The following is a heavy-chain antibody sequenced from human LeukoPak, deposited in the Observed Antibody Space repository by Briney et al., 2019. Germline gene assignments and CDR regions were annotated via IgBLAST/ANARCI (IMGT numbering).Heavy chain of an antibody. Sequence: KPSETLSLTCAVYGGSFSGYYWSWIRQPPGKGLEWIGEINHSGSTNYNPSLKSRVTISVDTSKNQFSLKLTSVTAADTAVYYCARRFWSGYLADWGQGTLVTVSS. CDR2: INHSGST. D-gene: IGHD3-3*01. J-gene: IGHJ4*02. CDR3: ARRFWSGYLAD. CDR1: GGSFSGYY. V-gene: IGHV4-34*01.